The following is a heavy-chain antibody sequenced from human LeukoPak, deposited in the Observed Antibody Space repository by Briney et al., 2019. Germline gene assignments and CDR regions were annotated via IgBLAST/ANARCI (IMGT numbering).Heavy chain of an antibody. CDR3: ASVVTGERNSYFDY. CDR1: GGTFSSYA. CDR2: IIPIFGTA. D-gene: IGHD7-27*01. J-gene: IGHJ4*02. V-gene: IGHV1-69*13. Sequence: SVKVSCTASGGTFSSYAISWVRQAPGQGLEWMGGIIPIFGTANYAQKFQGRVAITADESTSTAYMELSSLRSEDTAVYYCASVVTGERNSYFDYWGQGTLVTASS.